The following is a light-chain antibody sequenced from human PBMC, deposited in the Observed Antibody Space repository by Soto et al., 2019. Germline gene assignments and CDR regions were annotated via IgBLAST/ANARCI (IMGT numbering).Light chain of an antibody. J-gene: IGKJ1*01. CDR3: QHYGSYSAWS. CDR2: DAS. CDR1: QSINTG. V-gene: IGKV1-5*01. Sequence: DIQMTQSPSTLSASVGDRVTITCRASQSINTGLAWYQQIPGKAPKLLIYDASTLESGVPSRFGGSGSGTEFTLTIISLQPHDIAPYYCQHYGSYSAWSFGQGTKVHLK.